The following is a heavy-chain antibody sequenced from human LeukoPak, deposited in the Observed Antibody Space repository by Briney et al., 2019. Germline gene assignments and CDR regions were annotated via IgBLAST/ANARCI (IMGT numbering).Heavy chain of an antibody. CDR3: ARESPGIAAAGPLDY. J-gene: IGHJ4*02. D-gene: IGHD6-13*01. Sequence: GGSLRLSCAASGFTFSSYWMSWVRQAPGKGLEWVANIKQDGSEKYYVDSVKGRFTISRDNAKNSLYLQMNSLRAEDTAVYYCARESPGIAAAGPLDYWGQGTLVTVSS. CDR2: IKQDGSEK. V-gene: IGHV3-7*01. CDR1: GFTFSSYW.